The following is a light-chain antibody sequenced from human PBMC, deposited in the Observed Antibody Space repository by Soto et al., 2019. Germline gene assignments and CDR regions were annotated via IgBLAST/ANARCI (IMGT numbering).Light chain of an antibody. V-gene: IGKV3-20*01. CDR1: QSVSSSY. J-gene: IGKJ5*01. CDR2: GAS. CDR3: QQYHNTPIT. Sequence: EIVLTQSPGTLSLCPGERATVSCRASQSVSSSYLAWYQQKPGQAPRLLIYGASSRATGIPDRFSGSGSGTDFTLTINRLEPEDFAVYYCQQYHNTPITFGQGTRLEI.